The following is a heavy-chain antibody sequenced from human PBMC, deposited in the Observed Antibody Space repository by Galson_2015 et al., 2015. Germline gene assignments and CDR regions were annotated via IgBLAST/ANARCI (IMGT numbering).Heavy chain of an antibody. CDR3: VKDSGYRVTAITYLFEY. Sequence: SLRLSCAASGFTFSTYGMHWVRQAPGKGLEWVAVISYDGSNKYYVESLKGRFTISRDNSKNTLYLQMNSLRAEDTAVYYCVKDSGYRVTAITYLFEYWGQGTLVTVSS. CDR1: GFTFSTYG. CDR2: ISYDGSNK. D-gene: IGHD2-21*02. V-gene: IGHV3-30*18. J-gene: IGHJ4*02.